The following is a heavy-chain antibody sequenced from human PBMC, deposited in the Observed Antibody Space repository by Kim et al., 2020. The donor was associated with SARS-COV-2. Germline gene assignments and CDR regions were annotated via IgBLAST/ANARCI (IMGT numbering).Heavy chain of an antibody. V-gene: IGHV4-39*01. D-gene: IGHD4-17*01. J-gene: IGHJ4*02. CDR3: ARLYDYGDYPIDY. Sequence: YNPSLKSRVTISVDTSKSQFSLKLSSVTAADTAVYYCARLYDYGDYPIDYWGQGTLVTVSS.